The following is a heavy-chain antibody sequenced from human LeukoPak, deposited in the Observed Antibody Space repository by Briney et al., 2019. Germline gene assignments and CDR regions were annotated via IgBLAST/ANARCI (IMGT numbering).Heavy chain of an antibody. D-gene: IGHD4-17*01. Sequence: AGGSLRLSCAASGFTFSSYAMHWVRQAPGKGLEWVALISYDGGNKYYADSVRGRFTISRDNSKNTLYLQMNSLRAEDTAVYYCARDGGYGDPFDYWGQGTLVTVSS. CDR2: ISYDGGNK. J-gene: IGHJ4*02. CDR1: GFTFSSYA. V-gene: IGHV3-30-3*01. CDR3: ARDGGYGDPFDY.